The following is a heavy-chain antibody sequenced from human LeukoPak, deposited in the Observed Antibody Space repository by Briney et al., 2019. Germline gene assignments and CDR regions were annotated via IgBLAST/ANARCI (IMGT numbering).Heavy chain of an antibody. J-gene: IGHJ2*01. V-gene: IGHV4-59*01. Sequence: SETLSLTCTVSGGSISSYYWSWIRQPPGKGLEWIGYIYYSGSTNYNPSLKSRVTISVDTSKNQFSLKLSSVTAADTAVYYCARDYYGGNYWYFDLWARGTLVTVSS. CDR1: GGSISSYY. CDR3: ARDYYGGNYWYFDL. CDR2: IYYSGST. D-gene: IGHD4-23*01.